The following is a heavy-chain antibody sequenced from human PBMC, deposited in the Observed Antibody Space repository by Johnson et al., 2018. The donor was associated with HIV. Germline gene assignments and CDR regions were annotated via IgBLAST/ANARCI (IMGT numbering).Heavy chain of an antibody. D-gene: IGHD3-10*01. CDR2: IRYDGSNK. CDR3: ARDRLGSGRLNAVDM. Sequence: QVQLVESGGGVVQPGGSLRLSCAASGFTFSSYGMHWVRQAPGKGLEWVAFIRYDGSNKYYADSVKGRFTISRDNSKNTVYLQMNTLRPEDTAVYYCARDRLGSGRLNAVDMWGQGTMVTVAS. J-gene: IGHJ3*02. V-gene: IGHV3-30*02. CDR1: GFTFSSYG.